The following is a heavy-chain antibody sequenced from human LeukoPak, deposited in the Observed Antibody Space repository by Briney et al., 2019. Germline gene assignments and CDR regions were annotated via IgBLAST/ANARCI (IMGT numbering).Heavy chain of an antibody. J-gene: IGHJ4*02. V-gene: IGHV3-7*01. D-gene: IGHD3-22*01. CDR2: IKQDGSEK. CDR1: GFTFSSYW. CDR3: AKVKGYYDSSGSIADY. Sequence: PGGSLRLSCAASGFTFSSYWMSWVRQAPGKGLEWVANIKQDGSEKYYVDSVKGRFTISRDNAKNSLYLQMNSLRAEDTAVYYCAKVKGYYDSSGSIADYWGQGTLVTVSS.